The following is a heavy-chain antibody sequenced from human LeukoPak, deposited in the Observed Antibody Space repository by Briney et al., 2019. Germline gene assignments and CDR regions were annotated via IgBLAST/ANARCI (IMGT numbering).Heavy chain of an antibody. J-gene: IGHJ5*02. V-gene: IGHV1-69*06. CDR3: ARGGGYCSGGSCYLNWFDP. CDR1: GGTFSSYA. Sequence: GASVKVSCKASGGTFSSYAISWARQAPGQGLEWMGGIIPIFGTANYAQRFQGRVTITADKSTSTAYMELSSLRSEDTAVYYCARGGGYCSGGSCYLNWFDPWGQGTLVTVSS. CDR2: IIPIFGTA. D-gene: IGHD2-15*01.